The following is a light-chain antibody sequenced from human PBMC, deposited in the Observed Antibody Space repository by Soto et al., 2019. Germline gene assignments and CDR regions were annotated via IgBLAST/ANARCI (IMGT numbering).Light chain of an antibody. V-gene: IGLV2-23*01. CDR3: CSYVGARTYV. J-gene: IGLJ1*01. CDR2: EGN. CDR1: VSDVGNFGP. Sequence: QSALTQPASVSGSPGQSITISCTRSVSDVGNFGPGSWYQQHPGQVPKLIIYEGNRRPSGVSSRFSGSKSGNTASLTISGLQAEDEADYYCCSYVGARTYVFGTGTKGTVL.